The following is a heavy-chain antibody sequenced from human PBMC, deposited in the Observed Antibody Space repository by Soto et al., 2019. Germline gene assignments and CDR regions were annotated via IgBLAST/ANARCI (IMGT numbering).Heavy chain of an antibody. Sequence: SETLSLTCTVSGGSISSGEYYWTWIRQPPGKGLEWIGYISYSGSTHYSPSLKSRVSITVDTSRNQFSLNLASVSAEDTAVYYCARTSLTIFGPSNDYYGMGVWGIGTTVTVS. J-gene: IGHJ6*04. CDR1: GGSISSGEYY. V-gene: IGHV4-30-4*01. CDR2: ISYSGST. CDR3: ARTSLTIFGPSNDYYGMGV. D-gene: IGHD3-3*01.